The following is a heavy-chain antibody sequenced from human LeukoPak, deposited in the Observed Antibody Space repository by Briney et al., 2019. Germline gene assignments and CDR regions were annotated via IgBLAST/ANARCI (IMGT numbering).Heavy chain of an antibody. D-gene: IGHD2-21*02. CDR3: AKYCGGDCSKALDV. J-gene: IGHJ4*02. CDR2: ISNSGST. Sequence: SGTLSLTCSVSGGSVRSYYWSWIRQPPGKGLEWIGYISNSGSTDSNPSLKSRVTISIDTSKNQFSLKLSSVTAADTAVYYCAKYCGGDCSKALDVWGQGTLVTVSS. V-gene: IGHV4-59*02. CDR1: GGSVRSYY.